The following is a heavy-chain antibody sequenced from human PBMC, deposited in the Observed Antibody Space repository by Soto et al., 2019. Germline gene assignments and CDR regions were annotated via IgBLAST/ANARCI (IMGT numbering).Heavy chain of an antibody. CDR3: ARAFSIVRGWYYYYGMDV. Sequence: QVQLVQSGAEVKKPGSSVKVSCKASGGTFSSYAISWVRQAPGQGLEWMGGIIPIFGTANYAQKFQGTVTITADESTSTAYMELSSLRSEDTAVYYCARAFSIVRGWYYYYGMDVWGQGTTVTVSS. CDR1: GGTFSSYA. CDR2: IIPIFGTA. V-gene: IGHV1-69*12. D-gene: IGHD3-10*01. J-gene: IGHJ6*02.